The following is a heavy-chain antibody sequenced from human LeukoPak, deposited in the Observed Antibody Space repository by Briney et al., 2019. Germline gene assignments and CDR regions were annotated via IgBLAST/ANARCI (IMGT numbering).Heavy chain of an antibody. CDR1: GGTFSSYA. CDR2: IYPRDGST. Sequence: ASVKVPCKASGGTFSSYAISWVRQAPGQGLEWMGMIYPRDGSTSYAQKFQGRVTVTRDTPTSTVHMELSGLRSEDTAVYYCARDQEGFDYWGQGTLVTVSS. CDR3: ARDQEGFDY. J-gene: IGHJ4*02. V-gene: IGHV1-46*01.